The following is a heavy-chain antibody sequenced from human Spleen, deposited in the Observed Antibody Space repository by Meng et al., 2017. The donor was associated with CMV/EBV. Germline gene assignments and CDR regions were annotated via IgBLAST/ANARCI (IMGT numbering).Heavy chain of an antibody. CDR1: GYTFTGYY. CDR3: ARDNLGGDYYYYGMDV. J-gene: IGHJ6*02. Sequence: ASVKVSCKASGYTFTGYYMHWVRQPPGQGLEWMGWINPNSGGTNYAQKFQGRVTMTRDTSISTAYMELRSLRSDDTAVYYCARDNLGGDYYYYGMDVWGQGTTVTVSS. CDR2: INPNSGGT. V-gene: IGHV1-2*02.